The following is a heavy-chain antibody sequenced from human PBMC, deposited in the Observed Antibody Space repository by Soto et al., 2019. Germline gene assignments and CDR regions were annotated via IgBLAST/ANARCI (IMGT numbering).Heavy chain of an antibody. CDR2: IYYSGST. Sequence: SETLSLTCTVSGGSISSYYWSWIRQPPGKGLEWIGYIYYSGSTNYNPSLKSRVTISVDTSKNQFSLKLSSVTAADTAVYYCARVGDIVRGVIKPSEVWYFDYWGQGTLVTVSS. CDR1: GGSISSYY. J-gene: IGHJ4*02. V-gene: IGHV4-59*01. D-gene: IGHD3-10*01. CDR3: ARVGDIVRGVIKPSEVWYFDY.